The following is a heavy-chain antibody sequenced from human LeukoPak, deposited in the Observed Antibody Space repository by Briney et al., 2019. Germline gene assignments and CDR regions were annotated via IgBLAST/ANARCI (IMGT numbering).Heavy chain of an antibody. D-gene: IGHD3-10*01. J-gene: IGHJ4*02. Sequence: SETLSLTCTVSGGSISSGDYYWSWIRQPPGKGLEWIGYIYYSGSTNYNPSLKSRVTISVDTSKNQFSLKLSSVSAADTAVYYCARASSSGSYTGVYYFDYWGQGTLVTVSS. V-gene: IGHV4-61*08. CDR3: ARASSSGSYTGVYYFDY. CDR2: IYYSGST. CDR1: GGSISSGDYY.